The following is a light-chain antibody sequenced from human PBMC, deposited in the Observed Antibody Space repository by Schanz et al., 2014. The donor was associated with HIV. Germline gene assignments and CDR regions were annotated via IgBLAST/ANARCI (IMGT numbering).Light chain of an antibody. J-gene: IGLJ3*02. V-gene: IGLV1-40*01. CDR3: AVWDDSLSGWV. CDR2: GDD. CDR1: TSNIGAGYD. Sequence: QSVLTQPPSVSGAPGQRVTISCIGSTSNIGAGYDVHWYQQLPGAAPRLLIYGDDSRPSGVPDRFSGSKSGTSVSLAISGLQSEDEADYHCAVWDDSLSGWVFGGGTKLTVL.